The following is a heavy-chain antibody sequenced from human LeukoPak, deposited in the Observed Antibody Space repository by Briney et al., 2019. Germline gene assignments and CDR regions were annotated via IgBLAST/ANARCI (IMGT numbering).Heavy chain of an antibody. Sequence: SVKVSRKASGGTFSSYAISWVRQAPGHGLEWMGGIIPIFGTANYAQKFQGRVTITADESTSTVYMELSSLRSEDTAVCYCARARTRVVVAATFIEWGQGTLVTVSS. CDR3: ARARTRVVVAATFIE. V-gene: IGHV1-69*13. D-gene: IGHD2-15*01. CDR1: GGTFSSYA. CDR2: IIPIFGTA. J-gene: IGHJ4*02.